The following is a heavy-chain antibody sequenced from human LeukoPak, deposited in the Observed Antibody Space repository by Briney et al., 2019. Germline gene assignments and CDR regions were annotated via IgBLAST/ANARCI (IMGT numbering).Heavy chain of an antibody. D-gene: IGHD6-13*01. V-gene: IGHV3-53*01. Sequence: GGSLRLSCAASGFTVSSNYMSWVRQAPGKGLEWVSVIYSGGSTYYADSVKGRFTISRDNSKNTLYLQMNSLRAEDTAVYYCAREPTYSSSWHTSCDYWGQGILVTVSS. CDR2: IYSGGST. CDR3: AREPTYSSSWHTSCDY. CDR1: GFTVSSNY. J-gene: IGHJ4*02.